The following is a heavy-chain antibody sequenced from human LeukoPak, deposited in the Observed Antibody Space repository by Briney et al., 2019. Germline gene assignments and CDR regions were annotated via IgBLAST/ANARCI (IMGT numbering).Heavy chain of an antibody. CDR2: IYYSGST. CDR3: ARSSRYPQEDMVRGVIINDKRYYYYMDV. V-gene: IGHV4-39*07. D-gene: IGHD3-10*01. J-gene: IGHJ6*03. Sequence: SETLSLTCSVSGGSIRSSSYYWGWIRQPPGKGLEWIGSIYYSGSTYYNPSLKSRVTISVDTSKNQFSLKLSSVTAADTAVYYCARSSRYPQEDMVRGVIINDKRYYYYMDVWGKGTTVTISS. CDR1: GGSIRSSSYY.